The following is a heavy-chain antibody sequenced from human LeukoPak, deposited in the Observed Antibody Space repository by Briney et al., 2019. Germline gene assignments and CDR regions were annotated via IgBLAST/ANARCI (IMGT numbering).Heavy chain of an antibody. Sequence: PSQTLSLTCTVSGGSISSGSYYWSWIRQPAGKGLEWIGRIYTSGSTNYNPSLKSRVTISVDTSKNQFSLKLSSVTAADTAVYYCARLYYDYVWGSYRFDYWGQGTLVTVSS. CDR3: ARLYYDYVWGSYRFDY. D-gene: IGHD3-16*02. V-gene: IGHV4-61*02. CDR1: GGSISSGSYY. CDR2: IYTSGST. J-gene: IGHJ4*02.